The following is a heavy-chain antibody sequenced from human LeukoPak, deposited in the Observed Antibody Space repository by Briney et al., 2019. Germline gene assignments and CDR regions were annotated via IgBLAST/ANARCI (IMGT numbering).Heavy chain of an antibody. Sequence: GESLKISCKGSGYSLTSYWIGWVRQMPGKGLEWMGIIYPGDSDTRYSPSFQGQVTISADKSISTAYLQWSSLKASDTAMYYCARQDYCSSASCYYYYGMDVWGQGTTVTVSS. CDR3: ARQDYCSSASCYYYYGMDV. CDR2: IYPGDSDT. CDR1: GYSLTSYW. D-gene: IGHD2-2*01. V-gene: IGHV5-51*01. J-gene: IGHJ6*02.